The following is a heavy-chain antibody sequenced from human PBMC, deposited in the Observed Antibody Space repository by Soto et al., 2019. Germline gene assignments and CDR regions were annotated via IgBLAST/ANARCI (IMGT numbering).Heavy chain of an antibody. J-gene: IGHJ4*02. CDR1: GGSISSSSYY. CDR2: IYYSGST. V-gene: IGHV4-39*01. Sequence: QLQLQESGPGLVKPSETLSLTCTVSGGSISSSSYYWGWIRQPPGKGLEWIGSIYYSGSTYYNPSLKSRVTISVDTSKNQFSLKLSSVTAADTAVYYCASRLGYCSSTSCYDGYWGQGTLVTVSS. CDR3: ASRLGYCSSTSCYDGY. D-gene: IGHD2-2*01.